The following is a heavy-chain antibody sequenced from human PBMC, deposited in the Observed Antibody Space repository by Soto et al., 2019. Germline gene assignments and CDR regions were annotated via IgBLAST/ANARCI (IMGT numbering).Heavy chain of an antibody. D-gene: IGHD3-9*01. CDR2: INGDGSSI. Sequence: GGSLRLSCAASGFPFSSYWMHWVRQAPGKGLVWVSRINGDGSSISYADSVKGRFTISRDNAKNTLYLKMNSLRAEDTAVYYCARVYYDILTGVNWFDPWGQGTLVTVSS. CDR1: GFPFSSYW. CDR3: ARVYYDILTGVNWFDP. J-gene: IGHJ5*02. V-gene: IGHV3-74*01.